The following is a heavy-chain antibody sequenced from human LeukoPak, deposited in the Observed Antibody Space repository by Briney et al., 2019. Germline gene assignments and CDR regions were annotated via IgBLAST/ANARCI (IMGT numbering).Heavy chain of an antibody. CDR2: ISYDGSNK. V-gene: IGHV3-30*18. CDR3: AKRLAYYGSGSHNWFDP. D-gene: IGHD3-10*01. J-gene: IGHJ5*02. CDR1: GFTFSSYG. Sequence: PGGSLRLSCAASGFTFSSYGMHWVRQAPGKGLEWVAVISYDGSNKYYADSVKGRFTISRDNSKNTLYLQMNSLRAEDTAVYYCAKRLAYYGSGSHNWFDPWGQGTLVTVSS.